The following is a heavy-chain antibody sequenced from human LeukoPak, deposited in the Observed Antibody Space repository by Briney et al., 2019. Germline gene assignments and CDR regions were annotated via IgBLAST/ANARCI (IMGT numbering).Heavy chain of an antibody. CDR1: GFTFSSYA. V-gene: IGHV3-23*01. CDR3: AKDYGSGSYYAFDY. J-gene: IGHJ4*02. Sequence: GGSLRLSCAASGFTFSSYAMSWVRQALGKGLEWVSAISGSGGSTYYADSVKGRFTISRDNSKNTLYLQMNSLRAEDTAVYYCAKDYGSGSYYAFDYWGQGTLVTVSS. CDR2: ISGSGGST. D-gene: IGHD3-10*01.